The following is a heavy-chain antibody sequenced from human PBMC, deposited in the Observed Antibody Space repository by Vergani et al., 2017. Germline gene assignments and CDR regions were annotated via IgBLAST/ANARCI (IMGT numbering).Heavy chain of an antibody. J-gene: IGHJ4*02. CDR1: GFTFSSYS. CDR3: ARDGRITGTTEVDY. CDR2: ISSSSSTI. Sequence: EVQLVEPGGGLVKPGGPLRLSCAASGFTFSSYSMNWVRQAPGKGLEWVSSISSSSSTIYYADSVKGRFTISRDNAKNSLYLQMNSLRAEDTAVYYCARDGRITGTTEVDYWGQGTLVTVSS. V-gene: IGHV3-21*01. D-gene: IGHD1-20*01.